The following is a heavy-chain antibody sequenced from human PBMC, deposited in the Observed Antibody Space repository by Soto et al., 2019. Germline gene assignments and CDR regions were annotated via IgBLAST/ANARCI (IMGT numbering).Heavy chain of an antibody. CDR1: GGSISSGGYY. CDR2: IYYSGST. CDR3: ARDLDTGNFDY. Sequence: ALTCTVSGGSISSGGYYWSWIRQHPGKGLEWIGYIYYSGSTYYNPSLRSRVTISVDTSKNQFSLKLSSVTAADTAVYYCARDLDTGNFDYWGQGTLGTGSS. D-gene: IGHD3-10*01. J-gene: IGHJ4*02. V-gene: IGHV4-31*03.